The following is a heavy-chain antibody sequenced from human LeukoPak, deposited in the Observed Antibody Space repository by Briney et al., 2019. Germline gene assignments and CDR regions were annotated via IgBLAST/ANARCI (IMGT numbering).Heavy chain of an antibody. Sequence: GGSLRLSCAASGFTFSTYSMNWVRQAPGTGLEWISYIRSRDSTIFYTESVRGRFTISSDSAKGSLFLQMNSLRDEDTAVYYCARDQDWAFDYWGQGTLVTVSS. V-gene: IGHV3-48*02. J-gene: IGHJ4*02. CDR1: GFTFSTYS. D-gene: IGHD3-9*01. CDR3: ARDQDWAFDY. CDR2: IRSRDSTI.